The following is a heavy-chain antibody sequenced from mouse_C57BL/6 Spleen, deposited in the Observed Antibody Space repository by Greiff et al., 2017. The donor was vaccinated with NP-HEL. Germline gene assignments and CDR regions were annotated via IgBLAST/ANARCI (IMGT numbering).Heavy chain of an antibody. V-gene: IGHV1-64*01. CDR3: ATITTVVAEAY. J-gene: IGHJ3*01. D-gene: IGHD1-1*01. CDR1: GYTFTSYW. Sequence: QVQLKQPGAELVKPGASVKLSCKASGYTFTSYWMHWVKQRPGQGLEWIGMIHPNSGSTNYNEKFKSKATLTVDKSSSTAYMQLSSLTSEDSAVYYCATITTVVAEAYWGQGTLVTVSA. CDR2: IHPNSGST.